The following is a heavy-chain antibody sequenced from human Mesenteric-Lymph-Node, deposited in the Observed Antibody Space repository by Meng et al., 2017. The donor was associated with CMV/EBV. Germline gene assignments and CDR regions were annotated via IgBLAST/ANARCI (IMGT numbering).Heavy chain of an antibody. D-gene: IGHD3-10*01. Sequence: ASVKVSCKPSGFTFTGHYIHWVRQAPGQGLEWMGWINPDSGATNYAQKFQGRVTMTRDTSISTVYMELRRLRSDDTAVYYCAVYYGLGTHFYYFDSWGQGTLVTVSS. CDR3: AVYYGLGTHFYYFDS. V-gene: IGHV1-2*02. CDR2: INPDSGAT. J-gene: IGHJ4*02. CDR1: GFTFTGHY.